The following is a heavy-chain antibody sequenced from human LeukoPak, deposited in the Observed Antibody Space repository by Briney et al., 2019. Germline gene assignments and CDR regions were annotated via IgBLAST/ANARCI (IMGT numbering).Heavy chain of an antibody. D-gene: IGHD6-13*01. J-gene: IGHJ4*02. CDR2: INHSEST. Sequence: SETLSLTCAVYGGSFSGYYWSWIRQPPGKGLEWIGEINHSESTNYNPSLKSRVTISVDTSKNQFSLKLSSVTAADTAVYYCARGWYSSSWYFDYWGQGTLVTVSS. CDR3: ARGWYSSSWYFDY. CDR1: GGSFSGYY. V-gene: IGHV4-34*01.